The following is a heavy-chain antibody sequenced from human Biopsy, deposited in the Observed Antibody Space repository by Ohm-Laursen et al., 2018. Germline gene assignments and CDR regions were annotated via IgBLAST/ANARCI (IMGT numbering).Heavy chain of an antibody. CDR1: GYTFTSYD. CDR2: LNPVSGNS. J-gene: IGHJ5*02. Sequence: ATVKISCKASGYTFTSYDITWVRQASGQGPEWIGWLNPVSGNSNFGQKFRGRVTVTSDTSISTAYMELSGLTSDDTVTYYCGRAVRNQLLTDPWGQGTLVTVTS. CDR3: GRAVRNQLLTDP. V-gene: IGHV1-8*01. D-gene: IGHD1-7*01.